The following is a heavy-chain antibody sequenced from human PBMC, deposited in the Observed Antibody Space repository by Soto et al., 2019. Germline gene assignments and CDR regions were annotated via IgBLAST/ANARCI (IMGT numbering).Heavy chain of an antibody. D-gene: IGHD3-22*01. CDR3: AKGRGAPAVVSNGFDP. V-gene: IGHV3-9*01. CDR2: VNWNSGSI. Sequence: EVQLVESGGGLVQPGRSLRLSCAAFGFTFEDYAMHWIRQTPGKGLEWVAGVNWNSGSIGYADSVKGRFTMYRNNANNALYMQMDSLRTEDTALYFCAKGRGAPAVVSNGFDPWGQGTLVTVSS. J-gene: IGHJ5*02. CDR1: GFTFEDYA.